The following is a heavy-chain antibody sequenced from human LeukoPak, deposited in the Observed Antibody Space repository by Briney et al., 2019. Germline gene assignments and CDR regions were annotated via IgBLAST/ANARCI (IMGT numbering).Heavy chain of an antibody. CDR2: INTNTGNP. V-gene: IGHV7-4-1*02. CDR3: AKSADIVLVVGDS. J-gene: IGHJ4*02. D-gene: IGHD2-8*02. CDR1: GYIFTTYA. Sequence: GASVKVSCKASGYIFTTYAINWVRQAPGQGLEWMGWINTNTGNPTYAQGFTGRFVFSLDTSVSTAYLQITNLKAEDTAVYYCAKSADIVLVVGDSWGQGTLVTVSS.